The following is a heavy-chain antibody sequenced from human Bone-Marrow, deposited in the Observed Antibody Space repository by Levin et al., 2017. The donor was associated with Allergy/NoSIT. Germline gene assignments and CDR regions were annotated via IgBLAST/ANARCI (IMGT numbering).Heavy chain of an antibody. CDR1: GFMFSSYA. J-gene: IGHJ4*02. CDR2: IRGSGGSS. D-gene: IGHD3-3*01. CDR3: AKGHFGNYDFWSGSFDY. Sequence: GGSLRLSCAASGFMFSSYAMSWVRQVPGKGPEWVSGIRGSGGSSYYADSVKGRFTISRDNSKNTVYLQMNSLRAEDTAVYYCAKGHFGNYDFWSGSFDYWGQGTSVTVSS. V-gene: IGHV3-23*01.